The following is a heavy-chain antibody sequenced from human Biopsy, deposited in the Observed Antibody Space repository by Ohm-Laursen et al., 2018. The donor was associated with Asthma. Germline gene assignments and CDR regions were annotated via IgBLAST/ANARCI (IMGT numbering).Heavy chain of an antibody. Sequence: SPRLSCAASGFTFRSYAMHWVRQAPGKGLEWVAVGGSYYDGGLKYYADSVNGRFTVSRDDSKNTLYLQMNSLRPDDTAVYYCARDVMEWYLPAFDFWGQGTLVTVSS. CDR3: ARDVMEWYLPAFDF. CDR2: GGSYYDGGLK. D-gene: IGHD3-3*01. J-gene: IGHJ4*02. CDR1: GFTFRSYA. V-gene: IGHV3-30-3*01.